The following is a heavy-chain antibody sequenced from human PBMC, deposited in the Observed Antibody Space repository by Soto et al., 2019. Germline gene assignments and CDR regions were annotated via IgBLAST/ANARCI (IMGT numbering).Heavy chain of an antibody. CDR2: IYHSGST. J-gene: IGHJ6*02. V-gene: IGHV4-4*02. CDR3: ARFTMVRGELGAKGYYYYGMDV. D-gene: IGHD3-10*01. Sequence: KPSETLSLTCAVSGGSISSSNWWSWVRQPPGKGLEWIGEIYHSGSTNYNPSLKSRVTISVDKSKNQFSLKLSSVTAADTAVYYCARFTMVRGELGAKGYYYYGMDVWGQGTTVTVSS. CDR1: GGSISSSNW.